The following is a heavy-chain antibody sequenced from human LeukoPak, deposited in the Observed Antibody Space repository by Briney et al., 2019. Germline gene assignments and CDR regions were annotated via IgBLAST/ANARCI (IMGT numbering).Heavy chain of an antibody. CDR3: AEVRRIVNCSSTSCYFGYYFDY. D-gene: IGHD2-2*01. J-gene: IGHJ4*02. CDR2: ISGSGGST. V-gene: IGHV3-23*01. Sequence: PGGSLRLSCAASGFTFSSYAMSWVRQAPGKGLEWVSAISGSGGSTYYADSVKGRFTISRDNSKNTLYLQMNSLRAEDTAVYYCAEVRRIVNCSSTSCYFGYYFDYWGQGTLVTVSS. CDR1: GFTFSSYA.